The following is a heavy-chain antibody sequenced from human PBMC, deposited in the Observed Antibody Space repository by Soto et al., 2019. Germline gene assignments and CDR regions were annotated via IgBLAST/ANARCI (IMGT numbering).Heavy chain of an antibody. J-gene: IGHJ4*02. CDR2: IYWDNDK. CDR1: GFSLSTTGVG. V-gene: IGHV2-5*02. CDR3: ARSLWFGELH. Sequence: QITLKESGPTLVKPTQTLTLTCSFSGFSLSTTGVGVGGIRQSPGKALEWLAIIYWDNDKRYSPSLKSRVTIPKDTSKNQVVLTVTNMDPVDTGTYYCARSLWFGELHWGQGALVTVSS. D-gene: IGHD3-10*01.